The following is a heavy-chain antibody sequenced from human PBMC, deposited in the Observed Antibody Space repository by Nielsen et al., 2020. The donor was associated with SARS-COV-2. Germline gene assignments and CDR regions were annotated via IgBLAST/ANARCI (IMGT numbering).Heavy chain of an antibody. Sequence: GESLKISCAASGFTFSSYWMSWVRQAPGKGLEWVAFTSYDERNKYYVDSVKGRFTISRDDSKNTLFLQMDGLRVEDTAMYYCAKDSDRWVQFVGDAFDLWGQGTMVTVSS. CDR1: GFTFSSYW. V-gene: IGHV3-30*18. CDR3: AKDSDRWVQFVGDAFDL. CDR2: TSYDERNK. D-gene: IGHD5-24*01. J-gene: IGHJ3*01.